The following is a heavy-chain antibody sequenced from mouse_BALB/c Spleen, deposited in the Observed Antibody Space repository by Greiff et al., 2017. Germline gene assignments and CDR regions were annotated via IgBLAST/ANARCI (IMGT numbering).Heavy chain of an antibody. Sequence: VKLMESGPGLVAPSQSLSITCTVSGFSLTSYGVHWVRQPPGKGLEWLGVIWAGGSTNYNSALMSRLSISKDNSKSQVFLKMNSLQTDDTAMYYCARDPGPYYRYDAWFAYWGQGTLVTVSA. CDR1: GFSLTSYG. CDR3: ARDPGPYYRYDAWFAY. J-gene: IGHJ3*01. D-gene: IGHD2-14*01. V-gene: IGHV2-9*02. CDR2: IWAGGST.